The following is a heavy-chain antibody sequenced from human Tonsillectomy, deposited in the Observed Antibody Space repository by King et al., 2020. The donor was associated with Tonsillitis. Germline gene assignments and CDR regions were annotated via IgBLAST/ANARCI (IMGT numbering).Heavy chain of an antibody. V-gene: IGHV3-53*04. D-gene: IGHD4-17*01. CDR1: GFTVSSNY. Sequence: VQLVESGGGLVQPGGSLRLSCVASGFTVSSNYMSWVRQAPGKGLECGSVIYSGGITYYADSVKGRFTISRHNSKNTLYLQMNSLRAEDTAVYYCARAQNPYGDYDGFHYWGQGTLVTVSS. CDR3: ARAQNPYGDYDGFHY. J-gene: IGHJ4*02. CDR2: IYSGGIT.